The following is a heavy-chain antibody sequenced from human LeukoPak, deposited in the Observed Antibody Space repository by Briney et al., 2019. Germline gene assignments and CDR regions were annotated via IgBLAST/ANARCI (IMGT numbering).Heavy chain of an antibody. Sequence: PGGSLRLSCAASGFTFRSYGMHWVRQAPGKGLEWVAVISYDGSNKYYADSVKGRFTISRDNSKNTLYLQMNSLRAEDTAVYYCASEGIAAAADIGGQGTMVTVSS. CDR1: GFTFRSYG. CDR2: ISYDGSNK. D-gene: IGHD6-13*01. V-gene: IGHV3-30*03. J-gene: IGHJ3*02. CDR3: ASEGIAAAADI.